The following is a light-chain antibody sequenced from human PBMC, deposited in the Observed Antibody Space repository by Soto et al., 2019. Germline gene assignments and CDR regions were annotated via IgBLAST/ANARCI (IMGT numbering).Light chain of an antibody. CDR3: QAWDSGTFYV. J-gene: IGLJ1*01. CDR1: KLGDKY. Sequence: SYELTQPPSVSVSPGQTASITCSGDKLGDKYACWYQQKPGQSPVLVIYQDSKRPSGIPERFSGSNSGNTATLTISGAQAMDEADYYCQAWDSGTFYVFGPGTKLTVL. CDR2: QDS. V-gene: IGLV3-1*01.